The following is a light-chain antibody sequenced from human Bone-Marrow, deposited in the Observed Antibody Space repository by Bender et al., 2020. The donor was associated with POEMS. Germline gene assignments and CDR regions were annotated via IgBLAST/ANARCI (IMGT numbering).Light chain of an antibody. CDR3: CSVALTVL. CDR2: EGT. Sequence: QSALTQPASVSGSPGQSITISCTGTSNDIGQYNFVSWYQQPPGEAPKLIIYEGTKRPSGVSSRFSASQSANTASLTNAGLQADDEAVYYCCSVALTVLFGGGTRLTVL. J-gene: IGLJ2*01. CDR1: SNDIGQYNF. V-gene: IGLV2-23*01.